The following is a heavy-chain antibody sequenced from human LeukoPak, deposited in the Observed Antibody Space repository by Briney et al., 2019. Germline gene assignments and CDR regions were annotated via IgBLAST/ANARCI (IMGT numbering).Heavy chain of an antibody. CDR2: ISGSSSTI. Sequence: PGGSLRLSCATSGFTFSTYTMNWVRQAPGKGLEWVSYISGSSSTIYYADSVKGRFTISRDNAKNSLYLQMNSLRAEDTAVYYCARDILTGSQSRFQHWGQGTLVTVSS. V-gene: IGHV3-48*04. CDR1: GFTFSTYT. J-gene: IGHJ1*01. CDR3: ARDILTGSQSRFQH. D-gene: IGHD3-9*01.